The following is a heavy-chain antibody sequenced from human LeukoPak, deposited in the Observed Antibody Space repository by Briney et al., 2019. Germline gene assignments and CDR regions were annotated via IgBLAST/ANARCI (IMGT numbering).Heavy chain of an antibody. CDR1: GGSISSYY. Sequence: PSETLSLTCTASGGSISSYYWSWIRQPPGKGLEWIWYIYYSGSTKYNPSLKSRVTISVDTSKNQFSLKLSSVTAADTAVYYCARIKSGVNFFDYWGQGTLVTVSS. V-gene: IGHV4-59*01. CDR2: IYYSGST. D-gene: IGHD1-26*01. CDR3: ARIKSGVNFFDY. J-gene: IGHJ4*02.